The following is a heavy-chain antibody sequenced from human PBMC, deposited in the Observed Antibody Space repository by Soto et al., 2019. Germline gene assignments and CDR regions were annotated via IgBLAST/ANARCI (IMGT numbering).Heavy chain of an antibody. D-gene: IGHD2-21*02. CDR3: NLPDGGNSGAPRYYYYYGMDD. CDR1: GSTFSVYW. CDR2: IKHDGSVR. Sequence: PGGSLRLSCAASGSTFSVYWMSWVRKAPGKGLEWVANIKHDGSVRYYVDSMKGRFTISRDNAKNSLYLQMNSLKTEDTAVYYCNLPDGGNSGAPRYYYYYGMDDWGHGTTVTVSS. J-gene: IGHJ6*02. V-gene: IGHV3-7*03.